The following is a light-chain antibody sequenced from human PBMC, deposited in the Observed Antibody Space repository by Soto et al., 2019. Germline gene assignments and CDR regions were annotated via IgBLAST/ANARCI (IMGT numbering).Light chain of an antibody. V-gene: IGKV1-12*01. CDR3: QQANSFPLT. J-gene: IGKJ3*01. CDR2: SAS. CDR1: QGISSW. Sequence: DIQMTQLPSSMSASVVDRVTITCRASQGISSWLAWYYQKPGKAPNLLIYSASTLHSGVPSRLGCSGSGSDFTLTISSLQPEDFGTYYCQQANSFPLTVGPGTKVDMK.